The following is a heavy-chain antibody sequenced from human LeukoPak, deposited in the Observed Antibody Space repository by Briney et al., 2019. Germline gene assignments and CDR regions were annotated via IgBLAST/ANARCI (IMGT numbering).Heavy chain of an antibody. J-gene: IGHJ4*02. Sequence: GGSLRLSCAASGFTFSSYGMHWVRQAPGKGLEWVSGISWNSDTIGYADSVKGRFTLSRDNAKNSVYLQMNGLRPEDMALYFCAKAAGLGSYYSGIHYWGQGILVTVSS. CDR2: ISWNSDTI. CDR3: AKAAGLGSYYSGIHY. CDR1: GFTFSSYG. D-gene: IGHD3-10*01. V-gene: IGHV3-9*03.